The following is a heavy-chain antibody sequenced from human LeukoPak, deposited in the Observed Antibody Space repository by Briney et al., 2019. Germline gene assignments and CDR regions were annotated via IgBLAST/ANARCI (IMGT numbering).Heavy chain of an antibody. J-gene: IGHJ6*03. CDR2: IIPIFGTA. CDR1: GGTFSSYA. V-gene: IGHV1-69*13. Sequence: ASVKVSCKASGGTFSSYAISWVRQAPGQGLEWMGGIIPIFGTANYAQKFQGRVTITADESTSTAYMELSSLRSEDTAVYYCAGRRYGCSGGSCYSVLVKSRLLVDYYYMDVWGKGTTVTVSS. D-gene: IGHD2-15*01. CDR3: AGRRYGCSGGSCYSVLVKSRLLVDYYYMDV.